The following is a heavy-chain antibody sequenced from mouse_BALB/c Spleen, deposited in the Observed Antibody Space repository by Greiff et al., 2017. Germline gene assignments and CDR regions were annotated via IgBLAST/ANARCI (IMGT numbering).Heavy chain of an antibody. J-gene: IGHJ2*01. Sequence: EVKLVESGGGLVKPGGSLHLSCAASGFSFRSYGMSWVRQPPDKRPEWVATISSGGCYTHYPDSVKGRCTISRDNAKNTLYLQMSSLRSEDTAMYYWARESYYGNYSYYMDYWGQGTTLTVSS. CDR3: ARESYYGNYSYYMDY. D-gene: IGHD2-1*01. CDR1: GFSFRSYG. V-gene: IGHV5-6*03. CDR2: ISSGGCYT.